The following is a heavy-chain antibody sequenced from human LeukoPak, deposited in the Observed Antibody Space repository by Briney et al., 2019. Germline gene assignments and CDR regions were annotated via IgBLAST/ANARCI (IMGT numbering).Heavy chain of an antibody. D-gene: IGHD5-18*01. V-gene: IGHV4-59*12. CDR2: IYYSGST. CDR1: GVSISSYY. Sequence: SETLSLTCTVSGVSISSYYWSWTRQPPGKGLEWIGYIYYSGSTNYNPSLKSRVTISVAPSKNQFSLKLSSVTAADTAVYYCARESVDTAMVSGGGNWFDPWGQGTLVTVSS. CDR3: ARESVDTAMVSGGGNWFDP. J-gene: IGHJ5*02.